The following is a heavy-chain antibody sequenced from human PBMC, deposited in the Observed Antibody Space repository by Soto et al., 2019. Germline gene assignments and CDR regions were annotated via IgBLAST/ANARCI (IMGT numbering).Heavy chain of an antibody. CDR3: ARSPNYYYYGFDV. Sequence: PSETLSLTCTVSGGSVSSGDYFWIWLRQSPGKRLGWIAYIYYSGSTNYNSSLKSRATISVDTSKSQVSLTLTSMTAADAALYYCARSPNYYYYGFDVWGQGTAVTVSS. V-gene: IGHV4-61*08. CDR1: GGSVSSGDYF. J-gene: IGHJ6*02. D-gene: IGHD3-10*01. CDR2: IYYSGST.